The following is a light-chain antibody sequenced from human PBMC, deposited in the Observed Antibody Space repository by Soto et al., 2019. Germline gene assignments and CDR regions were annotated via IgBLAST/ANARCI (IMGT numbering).Light chain of an antibody. CDR2: AAS. V-gene: IGKV1-39*01. Sequence: DIQMTQTPSSLSASVGDRVTITCRASQSISSYLNWYQQKPGKAPKLLIYAASSLQSGVPSRFSGSGSGTDFTVTISSLQPADVATYYWKQSYSTPQEPYTFGQGTKLEIK. CDR1: QSISSY. J-gene: IGKJ2*01. CDR3: KQSYSTPQEPYT.